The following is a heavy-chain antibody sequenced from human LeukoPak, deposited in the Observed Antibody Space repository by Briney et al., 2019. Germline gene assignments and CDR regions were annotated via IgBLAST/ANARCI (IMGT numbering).Heavy chain of an antibody. CDR2: IFTSGIS. D-gene: IGHD3-10*01. CDR1: GGSLSLYY. J-gene: IGHJ6*03. Sequence: SETLSLTCTVSGGSLSLYYWNWIRQPAGKGLEWIGRIFTSGISNHNPSLKSRVTMSVDTSKSQFSLNLSSVTAADTAVYYCARESSGTYYNPLGYMDVWGKGTTVTVTS. V-gene: IGHV4-4*07. CDR3: ARESSGTYYNPLGYMDV.